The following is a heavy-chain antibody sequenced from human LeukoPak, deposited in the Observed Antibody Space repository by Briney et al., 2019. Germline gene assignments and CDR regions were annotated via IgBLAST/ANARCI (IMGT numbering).Heavy chain of an antibody. CDR3: ARGQRYWSCGNWFDP. CDR2: INHSGST. D-gene: IGHD2-15*01. Sequence: SETLSLTCAVYGGSLSGYYWSWIRQPPGKGLEWIGEINHSGSTNYNPSLKSRVTISVDTSKNQFSLKLSSVTAADTAVYYCARGQRYWSCGNWFDPWGQGTLVTVSS. CDR1: GGSLSGYY. J-gene: IGHJ5*02. V-gene: IGHV4-34*01.